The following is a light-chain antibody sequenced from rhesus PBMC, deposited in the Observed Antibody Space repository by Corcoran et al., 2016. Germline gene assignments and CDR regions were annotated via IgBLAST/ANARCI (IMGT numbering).Light chain of an antibody. Sequence: DIQMTQSPSSLSASVGHSATITCRASENGNNDIHWHQQKPGKAPKLLIYAASTLQSGVPSRFSCSGSGTDYTFTISSLRPKGVATNYCEHSYGTPRAFSQGTKVGI. J-gene: IGKJ1*01. CDR1: ENGNND. CDR3: EHSYGTPRA. CDR2: AAS. V-gene: IGKV1-74*01.